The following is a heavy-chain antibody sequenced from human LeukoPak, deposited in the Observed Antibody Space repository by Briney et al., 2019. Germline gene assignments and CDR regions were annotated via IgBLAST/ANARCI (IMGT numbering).Heavy chain of an antibody. Sequence: AGGSLRLSCAASGFTFSSYWMSWVRQAPGKGLEWVANIKQDGSDKYYVDSAKGRFTISRDNAKNSLYLQMNSLRAEDTAVYYCARDKSYNWNYGSLMDYWGQGTLVTVSS. CDR1: GFTFSSYW. V-gene: IGHV3-7*01. CDR3: ARDKSYNWNYGSLMDY. CDR2: IKQDGSDK. D-gene: IGHD1-7*01. J-gene: IGHJ4*02.